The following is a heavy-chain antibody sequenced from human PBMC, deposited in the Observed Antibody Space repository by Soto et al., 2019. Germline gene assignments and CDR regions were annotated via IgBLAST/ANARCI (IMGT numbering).Heavy chain of an antibody. J-gene: IGHJ4*02. CDR1: GFSFSSYS. Sequence: GGSLRLSCAAAGFSFSSYSMNWVRQAPGKGLEWVSYISSVNNAKYYADSVKGRFTISRDNAKNSLYLQMNSLRDEDTAVYYCVILALGKFDFWGQGTLVTVSS. V-gene: IGHV3-48*02. CDR3: VILALGKFDF. D-gene: IGHD1-26*01. CDR2: ISSVNNAK.